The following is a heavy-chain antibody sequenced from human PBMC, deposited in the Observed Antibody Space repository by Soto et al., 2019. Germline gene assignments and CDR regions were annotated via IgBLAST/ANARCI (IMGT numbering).Heavy chain of an antibody. V-gene: IGHV4-30-4*01. D-gene: IGHD6-13*01. CDR3: ARGFPVAGLDY. CDR2: IYYSGST. Sequence: PSETLSLTCTVSGGSISSGDYYWSWIRQPPGKGLEWIGYIYYSGSTYYNPSLKSRVTISVDTSKNQFSLKLSSVTAADTAVYYCARGFPVAGLDYWGQGTLVTVSS. J-gene: IGHJ4*02. CDR1: GGSISSGDYY.